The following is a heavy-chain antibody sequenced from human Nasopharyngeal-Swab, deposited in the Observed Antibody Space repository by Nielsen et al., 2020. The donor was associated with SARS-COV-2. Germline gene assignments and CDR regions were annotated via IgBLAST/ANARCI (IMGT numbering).Heavy chain of an antibody. V-gene: IGHV3-33*01. CDR1: GFTSSSYG. Sequence: GGSLRLSCAASGFTSSSYGMHWVRQAPGKGLEWVAVIWYDGSNKYYADSVKGRFTISRDNSKNTLYLQMNSLRAEDTAVYYCARDWYSSSSDHYYYGMDVWGQGTTVTVSS. CDR3: ARDWYSSSSDHYYYGMDV. J-gene: IGHJ6*02. D-gene: IGHD6-6*01. CDR2: IWYDGSNK.